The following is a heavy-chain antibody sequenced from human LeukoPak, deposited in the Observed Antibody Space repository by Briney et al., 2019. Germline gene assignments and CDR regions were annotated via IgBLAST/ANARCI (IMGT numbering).Heavy chain of an antibody. J-gene: IGHJ4*02. D-gene: IGHD3-3*01. CDR3: ARVSTDGDYDFWSGYYPIDY. V-gene: IGHV1-18*01. Sequence: GASVKVSCKASGYTFTSYGISWVRQAPGQGLEWMGWISAYNGNTNYAQKLQDRVTMTTDTSTSTAYMELRSLRSDDTAVYYCARVSTDGDYDFWSGYYPIDYWGQGTLVTVSS. CDR1: GYTFTSYG. CDR2: ISAYNGNT.